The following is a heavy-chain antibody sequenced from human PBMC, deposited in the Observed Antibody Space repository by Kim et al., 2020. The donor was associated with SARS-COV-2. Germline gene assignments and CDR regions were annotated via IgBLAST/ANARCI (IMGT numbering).Heavy chain of an antibody. J-gene: IGHJ4*02. V-gene: IGHV1-2*06. CDR2: INPNSGGT. CDR1: GYTFTGYY. D-gene: IGHD1-26*01. Sequence: ASVKVSCKASGYTFTGYYMHWVRQAPGQGLEWMGRINPNSGGTNYAQKFQGRVTMTRDTSISTAYMELSRLRSDDTAVYYCARGPIVGATTFDYWGQGTLVTVSS. CDR3: ARGPIVGATTFDY.